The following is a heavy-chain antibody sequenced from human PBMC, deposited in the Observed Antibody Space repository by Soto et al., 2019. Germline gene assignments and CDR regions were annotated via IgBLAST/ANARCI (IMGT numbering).Heavy chain of an antibody. D-gene: IGHD1-26*01. CDR3: ARRYGSAIDY. Sequence: SETLSLTSTVSGGTISSWYWSWIRQPPGRGLEWIGYIYYSGSTNCNPSLKSRVTISVDTSKNQFSLKLSSVTAADTAVYYCARRYGSAIDYWGQGTLVTVSS. J-gene: IGHJ4*02. V-gene: IGHV4-59*08. CDR1: GGTISSWY. CDR2: IYYSGST.